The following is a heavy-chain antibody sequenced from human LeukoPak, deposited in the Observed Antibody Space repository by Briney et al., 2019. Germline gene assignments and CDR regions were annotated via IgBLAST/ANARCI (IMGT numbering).Heavy chain of an antibody. Sequence: SVKVSCKASGGTFSSYAISWVRQAPGQGLEWMGGIIPIFGTANYAQKFQGRVTITADESTSTAYMELSSLRSEDTAVYYCARDIVVVPAARGGWFDPWGQGTLVTVSS. J-gene: IGHJ5*02. V-gene: IGHV1-69*13. D-gene: IGHD2-2*01. CDR1: GGTFSSYA. CDR3: ARDIVVVPAARGGWFDP. CDR2: IIPIFGTA.